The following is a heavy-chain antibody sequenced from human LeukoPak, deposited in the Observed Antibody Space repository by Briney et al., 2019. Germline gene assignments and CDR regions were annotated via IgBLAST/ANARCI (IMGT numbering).Heavy chain of an antibody. V-gene: IGHV1-2*02. CDR2: INPNSGGT. D-gene: IGHD2-2*01. Sequence: ASVKVSCKASGYTFTGYYMHWVRQAPGQGLEWMGWINPNSGGTNYAQKFQGRVTMTRDTSISTAYMELSRLRSDDTAVYYCASQGYCSSTSCYGSVYYYMDVWGKGTTVTVSS. CDR1: GYTFTGYY. CDR3: ASQGYCSSTSCYGSVYYYMDV. J-gene: IGHJ6*03.